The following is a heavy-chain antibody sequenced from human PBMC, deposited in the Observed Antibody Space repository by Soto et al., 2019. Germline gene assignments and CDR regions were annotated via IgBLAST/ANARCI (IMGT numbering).Heavy chain of an antibody. V-gene: IGHV4-59*08. CDR3: ARSIAVAGPLF. CDR2: IYYSGST. D-gene: IGHD6-19*01. Sequence: SETLSLTCTVSGGSISNYYWSWIRQPPGKGLEWIGYIYYSGSTNYNPSLKSRVTISVDTSKNQFSLKLSSVTAADTAVYYCARSIAVAGPLFWGQGTLVTVSS. J-gene: IGHJ4*02. CDR1: GGSISNYY.